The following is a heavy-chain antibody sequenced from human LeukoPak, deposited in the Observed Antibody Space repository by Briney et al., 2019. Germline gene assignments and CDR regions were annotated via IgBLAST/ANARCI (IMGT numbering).Heavy chain of an antibody. CDR2: ISAYNGNT. V-gene: IGHV1-18*01. D-gene: IGHD3-22*01. J-gene: IGHJ4*02. CDR3: ARDYYDEVALDY. Sequence: ASVKVSCKASGYTFTSYGISWVRRAPGQGLEWMGWISAYNGNTNYAQKLQGRVTMTTDTSTSTAYMELRSLRSDDTAVYYCARDYYDEVALDYWGQGTLVTVSS. CDR1: GYTFTSYG.